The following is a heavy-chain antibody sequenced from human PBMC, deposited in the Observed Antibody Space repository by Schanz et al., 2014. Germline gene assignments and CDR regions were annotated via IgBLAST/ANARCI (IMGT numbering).Heavy chain of an antibody. V-gene: IGHV1-24*01. CDR3: ATNSPFRMVRGSNAFDA. Sequence: VQLLQSGSEVKKPGASVKVSCEISGYTVSALAMHWVRQAPGKGLEWLGGFDVEDGETIYAQKFQGRVTMTEDTSTETAYMELSGLRSGDTAVYYCATNSPFRMVRGSNAFDAWGQGTMVTVSS. CDR1: GYTVSALA. D-gene: IGHD3-10*01. CDR2: FDVEDGET. J-gene: IGHJ3*01.